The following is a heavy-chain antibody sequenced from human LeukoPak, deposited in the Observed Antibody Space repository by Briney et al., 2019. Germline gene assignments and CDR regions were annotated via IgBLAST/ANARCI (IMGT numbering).Heavy chain of an antibody. D-gene: IGHD6-6*01. V-gene: IGHV4-59*01. CDR2: IYYSGST. Sequence: SETLSLTCTVSGGSISSYYWSWIRHPPGKGLEWIGYIYYSGSTNYNPSLKSRVNISVDTSKNQFSLKLSSVTAADTAVYYCARGMYSSSRLVYYYMDVWGKGTTVIVSS. CDR1: GGSISSYY. CDR3: ARGMYSSSRLVYYYMDV. J-gene: IGHJ6*03.